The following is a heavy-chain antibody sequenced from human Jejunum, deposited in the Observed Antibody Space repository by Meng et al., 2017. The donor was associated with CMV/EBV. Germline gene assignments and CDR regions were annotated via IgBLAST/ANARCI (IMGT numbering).Heavy chain of an antibody. D-gene: IGHD3-9*01. J-gene: IGHJ4*02. CDR1: GLTFSDCY. V-gene: IGHV3-72*01. CDR2: IRNRADGQTT. CDR3: VRGYRSFDT. Sequence: EVQWGEAGGGLGQPGGSLRLSFAASGLTFSDCYMDWVRQAPGKGLEWVGRIRNRADGQTTEYAASVKGRFIVSRDNSQNSLYLQMNSLKIEDTAVYYCVRGYRSFDTWGQGTLVTASS.